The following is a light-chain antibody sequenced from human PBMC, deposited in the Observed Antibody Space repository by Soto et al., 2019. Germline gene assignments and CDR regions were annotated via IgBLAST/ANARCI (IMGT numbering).Light chain of an antibody. Sequence: DSQLTQSPSSLSAAVGRIVSITCRASKRISTYLSWYQQKPGKAPNLLIFEASSLQSGVPSRFSGSGSGTDFTLTISSLQPEDFATYYCQQSYSVPRTFGLGTKVDIK. CDR2: EAS. CDR3: QQSYSVPRT. J-gene: IGKJ1*01. V-gene: IGKV1-39*01. CDR1: KRISTY.